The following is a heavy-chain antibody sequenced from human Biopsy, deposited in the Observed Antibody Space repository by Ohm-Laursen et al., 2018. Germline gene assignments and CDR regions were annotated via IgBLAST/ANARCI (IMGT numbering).Heavy chain of an antibody. J-gene: IGHJ4*02. V-gene: IGHV4-61*01. CDR2: IYSGGNT. Sequence: SDTLSLTCTVSGDSLSSGPDNWSWIRQPPGQGLEYIGFIYSGGNTNYNPSLQNPVTMSVDTSKNQFSLKLSSVIAADTPVYYCARGRRTSGWPYFANWGQGTLVIVSS. D-gene: IGHD6-19*01. CDR3: ARGRRTSGWPYFAN. CDR1: GDSLSSGPDN.